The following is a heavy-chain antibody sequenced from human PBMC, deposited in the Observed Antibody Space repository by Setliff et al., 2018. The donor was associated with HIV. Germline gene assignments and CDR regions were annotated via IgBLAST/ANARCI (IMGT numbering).Heavy chain of an antibody. CDR2: IYSSGST. CDR1: GGSISSSSYY. Sequence: PSETLSLTCTVSGGSISSSSYYWGWIRQPPGKGLEWIGSIYSSGSTYYNPSLKSRVTISVDTSKNQFSLNLSSVTAADTAVYYCARAHYYGSGFMDVWGRGTTVTVSS. J-gene: IGHJ6*04. CDR3: ARAHYYGSGFMDV. V-gene: IGHV4-39*07. D-gene: IGHD3-10*01.